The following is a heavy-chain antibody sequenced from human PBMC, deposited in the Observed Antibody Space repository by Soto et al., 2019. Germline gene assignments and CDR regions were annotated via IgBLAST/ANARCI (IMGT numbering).Heavy chain of an antibody. V-gene: IGHV4-59*01. D-gene: IGHD3-3*01. CDR3: ARGPRGVVINYSYGMDV. J-gene: IGHJ6*02. CDR1: GGSISSCY. Sequence: SETLCPNCTGPGGSISSCYWRWIRAPPGEGLEWIGYIYYSGSTNYNPSLKRRVTISVDTSKTQFSLKLSSVTAADTAVYYCARGPRGVVINYSYGMDVWGQGTTVTVSS. CDR2: IYYSGST.